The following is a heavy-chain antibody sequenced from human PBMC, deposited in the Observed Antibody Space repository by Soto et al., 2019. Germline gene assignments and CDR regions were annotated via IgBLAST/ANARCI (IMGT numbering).Heavy chain of an antibody. J-gene: IGHJ4*02. D-gene: IGHD3-22*01. CDR3: ARVARFYYDSSGYYSDY. CDR2: ISSSSSYI. CDR1: GFTFSGYS. Sequence: PGGSLRLSCAASGFTFSGYSMNWVRQAPGKGLEWVSSISSSSSYIYYADSVKGRFTISRDNAKNSLYLQMNSLRAEDTAVYYCARVARFYYDSSGYYSDYWGQGTLVTVSS. V-gene: IGHV3-21*01.